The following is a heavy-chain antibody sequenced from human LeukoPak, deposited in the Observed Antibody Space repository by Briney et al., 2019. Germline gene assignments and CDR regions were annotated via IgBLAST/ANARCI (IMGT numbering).Heavy chain of an antibody. CDR1: GFTLGDYA. D-gene: IGHD3-3*01. Sequence: GRSLRLSCAASGFTLGDYALSWVRQAPGKGLEWVGLIRSNGYGGTTEYAASVKGRFTISRDDSKSIAYLQMNSLKTEDTAVYHCSRGTIFGVVVMYYSGMDVWGQGTTVTVSS. J-gene: IGHJ6*02. CDR2: IRSNGYGGTT. CDR3: SRGTIFGVVVMYYSGMDV. V-gene: IGHV3-49*04.